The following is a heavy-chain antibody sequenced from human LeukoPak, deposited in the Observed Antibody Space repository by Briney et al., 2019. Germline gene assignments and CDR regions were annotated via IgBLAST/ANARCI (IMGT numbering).Heavy chain of an antibody. CDR1: GFTLSSYS. V-gene: IGHV3-7*01. Sequence: GGSLRLSCAASGFTLSSYSMNWVRQGPGKGLEWVATVNKDGTEKYYVDSVKGRFTISRDNAENSLYLHMNSLRADDTAVYYCTRGGRGTSYYWQYWGQGTLVTVSS. D-gene: IGHD1-26*01. CDR3: TRGGRGTSYYWQY. CDR2: VNKDGTEK. J-gene: IGHJ4*02.